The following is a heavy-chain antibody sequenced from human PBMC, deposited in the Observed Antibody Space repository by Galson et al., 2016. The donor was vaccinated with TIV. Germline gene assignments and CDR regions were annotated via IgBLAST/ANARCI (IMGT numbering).Heavy chain of an antibody. J-gene: IGHJ6*03. CDR3: AREGAAVTNGYYMDV. Sequence: SVKVSCKASGDTFNKFAIAWVRRAPGQGIQWMGGLLPFFGEPNSAQKFQGRVTMTIDTSTGTAYMELTSLRSEDTAVYYCAREGAAVTNGYYMDVWGKGTTVTVSS. V-gene: IGHV1-69*05. CDR2: LLPFFGEP. CDR1: GDTFNKFA. D-gene: IGHD6-25*01.